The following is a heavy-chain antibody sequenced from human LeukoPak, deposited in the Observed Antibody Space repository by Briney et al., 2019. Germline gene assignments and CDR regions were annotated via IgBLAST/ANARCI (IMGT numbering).Heavy chain of an antibody. CDR1: GYTFTGYY. V-gene: IGHV1-2*02. CDR3: ARAPYSSGLYLGY. Sequence: ASVKVSCKASGYTFTGYYMHWVRQAPGQGLEWMGWINPNSGGTNYAQKFQGRVTMTRDTSISTAYMELSRLRSDDTAVYYCARAPYSSGLYLGYWGQGTLVTVSS. J-gene: IGHJ4*02. CDR2: INPNSGGT. D-gene: IGHD6-19*01.